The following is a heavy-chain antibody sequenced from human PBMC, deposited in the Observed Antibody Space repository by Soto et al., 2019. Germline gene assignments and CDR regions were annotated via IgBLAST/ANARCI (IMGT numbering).Heavy chain of an antibody. CDR3: AKLYYANSFDP. V-gene: IGHV4-30-4*01. CDR2: IYYTGNT. Sequence: QVQLQESGPGLVKPSQTLSLTCTVSGGSISNVNDCWSWIRQPPGKGLEWIGYIYYTGNTYYNPSLRSRITISVDTSKNQFSLDLSSVTAADTAVYYCAKLYYANSFDPWGQGTLVTVSS. D-gene: IGHD2-8*01. CDR1: GGSISNVNDC. J-gene: IGHJ5*02.